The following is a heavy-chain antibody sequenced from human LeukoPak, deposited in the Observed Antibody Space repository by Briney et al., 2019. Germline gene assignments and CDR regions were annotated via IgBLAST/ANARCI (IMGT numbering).Heavy chain of an antibody. D-gene: IGHD5-24*01. CDR3: ARVGGGGYNYEAFDI. CDR1: GFTFSSYS. Sequence: GGSLRLSRAASGFTFSSYSMNWVRQAPGKGLEWVSSISSSSSYIYYADSVKGRFTISRDNAKNSLYLQMNSLRAEDTAVYYCARVGGGGYNYEAFDIWGQGTMVTVSS. V-gene: IGHV3-21*01. J-gene: IGHJ3*02. CDR2: ISSSSSYI.